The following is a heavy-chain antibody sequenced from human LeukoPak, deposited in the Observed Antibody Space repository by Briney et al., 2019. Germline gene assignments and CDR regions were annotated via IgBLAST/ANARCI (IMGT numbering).Heavy chain of an antibody. D-gene: IGHD3-16*01. V-gene: IGHV4-59*01. J-gene: IGHJ4*02. CDR2: IYYSGST. CDR1: GGSISSYY. CDR3: ARASIRFYYFDY. Sequence: PSETLSLTCTVSGGSISSYYWSWLRQPQGKGLEWIGYIYYSGSTNYNPSLKSRVTISVDTSKNQFSLKLSSVTAADTAVYYCARASIRFYYFDYWGQGTLVTVSS.